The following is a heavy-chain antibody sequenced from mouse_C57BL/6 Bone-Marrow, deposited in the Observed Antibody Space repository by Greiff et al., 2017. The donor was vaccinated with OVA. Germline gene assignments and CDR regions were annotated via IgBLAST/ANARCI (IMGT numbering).Heavy chain of an antibody. CDR2: IHPNSGST. CDR3: ARTYYYGSSWAY. D-gene: IGHD1-1*01. V-gene: IGHV1-64*01. CDR1: GYTFTSYW. J-gene: IGHJ3*01. Sequence: VQLQQPGAELVKPGASVKLSCKASGYTFTSYWMHWVKQRPGQGLEWIGMIHPNSGSTNYNEKFKSKATLTVDKSSSTAYMQLSSLTSEDSAVYYCARTYYYGSSWAYWGQGTLVTVSA.